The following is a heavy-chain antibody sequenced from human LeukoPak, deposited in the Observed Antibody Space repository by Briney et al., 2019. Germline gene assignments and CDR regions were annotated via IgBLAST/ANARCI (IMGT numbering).Heavy chain of an antibody. D-gene: IGHD4-23*01. CDR2: IRQDDSEK. J-gene: IGHJ4*02. Sequence: QTGGSLRLSCSASGFTFSDYWMMWVRQAPGKGLEWVVNIRQDDSEKNYVDSVKGRFTISRDNAKFSLYLQLNSLRAEDTAIYYCATDRKVGTWDPRFNYWGQGTLVTVSS. CDR1: GFTFSDYW. V-gene: IGHV3-7*01. CDR3: ATDRKVGTWDPRFNY.